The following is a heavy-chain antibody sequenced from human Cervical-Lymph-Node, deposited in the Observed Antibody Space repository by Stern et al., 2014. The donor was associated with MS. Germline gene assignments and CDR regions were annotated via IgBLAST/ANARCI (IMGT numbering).Heavy chain of an antibody. J-gene: IGHJ4*02. CDR1: GFTFDDYA. V-gene: IGHV3-9*01. D-gene: IGHD6-19*01. CDR2: ISWNSASI. CDR3: AKGRIGYNSGLDY. Sequence: QLVESGGGLVQPGRSLRLSCAASGFTFDDYAMHWVRQAPGKGLEWVSGISWNSASIGYADSVKGRFTISRDNAKNSLYLQMNSLRAEDTALYYCAKGRIGYNSGLDYWGQGTLVTVSS.